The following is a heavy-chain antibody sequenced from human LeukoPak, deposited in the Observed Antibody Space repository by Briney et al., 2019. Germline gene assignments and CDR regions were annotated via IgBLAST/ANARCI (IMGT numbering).Heavy chain of an antibody. V-gene: IGHV2-5*02. J-gene: IGHJ4*02. CDR2: IYWDDDK. Sequence: SGPTLVNPTQTLTLTCTFSGFSLSTSGVGVGWILQPPGEALEWLALIYWDDDKRYSRSLKSRLTITKDTSKNQVVLTMTNMDPVDTATYYCARPVSGSYPFDYWGQGTLVTVSS. CDR1: GFSLSTSGVG. CDR3: ARPVSGSYPFDY. D-gene: IGHD1-26*01.